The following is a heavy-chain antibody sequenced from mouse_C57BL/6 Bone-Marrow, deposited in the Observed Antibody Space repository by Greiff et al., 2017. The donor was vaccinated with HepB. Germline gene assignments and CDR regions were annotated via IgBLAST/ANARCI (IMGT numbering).Heavy chain of an antibody. D-gene: IGHD1-1*01. V-gene: IGHV5-15*01. CDR2: ISNLAYSI. CDR3: ARPGRYGSSYGFAY. Sequence: EVMLVESGGGLVQPGGSLKLSCAASGFTFSDYGMAWVRQAPRKGPEWVAFISNLAYSIYYADTVTGRFTISRENAKNTLYLEMSSLRSEDTAMYYCARPGRYGSSYGFAYWGQGTLVTVSA. J-gene: IGHJ3*01. CDR1: GFTFSDYG.